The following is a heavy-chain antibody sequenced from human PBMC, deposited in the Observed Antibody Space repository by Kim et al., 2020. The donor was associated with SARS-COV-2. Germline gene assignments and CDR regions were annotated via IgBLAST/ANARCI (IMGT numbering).Heavy chain of an antibody. CDR1: GGSFSGYY. Sequence: SETLSLTCAVYGGSFSGYYWSWIRQPPGKGLEWIGEINHSGSTNYNPSLKSRVTISVDTSKNQFSLKPSSVTAADTAVYYCARDRKSDNSPNQLKFARGYYYYFYGMDVWGQGTTVTVSS. J-gene: IGHJ6*02. V-gene: IGHV4-34*01. D-gene: IGHD3-16*01. CDR2: INHSGST. CDR3: ARDRKSDNSPNQLKFARGYYYYFYGMDV.